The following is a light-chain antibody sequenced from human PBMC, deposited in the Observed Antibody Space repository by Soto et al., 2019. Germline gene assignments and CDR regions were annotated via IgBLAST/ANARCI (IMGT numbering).Light chain of an antibody. V-gene: IGKV1-9*01. J-gene: IGKJ5*01. CDR1: QGITSY. Sequence: IQLTQSPSSLSASVGDRVTITCPASQGITSYLAWYQQKPGKAPKLLIYAASTLQSGVPSRFSGSGSGTEFTLTISSLQPDDFATYYCQQYSTYPITFGQGTRLEI. CDR3: QQYSTYPIT. CDR2: AAS.